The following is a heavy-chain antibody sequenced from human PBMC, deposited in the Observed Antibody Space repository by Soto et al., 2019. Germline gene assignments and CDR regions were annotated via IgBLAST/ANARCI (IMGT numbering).Heavy chain of an antibody. CDR3: AQDQGADILTGLEFFQH. D-gene: IGHD3-9*01. CDR1: GFTFNTYA. J-gene: IGHJ1*01. V-gene: IGHV3-23*01. CDR2: ISADGFTT. Sequence: EVQLLESGGVVVQPGGSLRLSCAASGFTFNTYAMNWVRQAPGKGLEWVAAISADGFTTNYGSSVKGRFTISRDNSKNMLFLQMNSLRGEDTALYYCAQDQGADILTGLEFFQHWGQGTLVTVSS.